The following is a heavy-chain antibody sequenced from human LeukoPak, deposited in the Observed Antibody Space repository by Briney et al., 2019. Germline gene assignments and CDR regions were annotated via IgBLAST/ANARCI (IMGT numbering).Heavy chain of an antibody. CDR2: ISGSGGST. Sequence: PGGSLRLSCAASGFTFSSYAMSWVRQAPGKGLEWVSAISGSGGSTYYADSVKGRFAISRDNSKNTLYLQMNSLRAEDTAVYYCAKWRAPPLDAFDIWGQGTMVTVSS. J-gene: IGHJ3*02. CDR1: GFTFSSYA. CDR3: AKWRAPPLDAFDI. V-gene: IGHV3-23*01. D-gene: IGHD3-3*01.